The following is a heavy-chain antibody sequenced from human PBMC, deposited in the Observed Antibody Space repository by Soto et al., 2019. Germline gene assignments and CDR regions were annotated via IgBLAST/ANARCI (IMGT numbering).Heavy chain of an antibody. V-gene: IGHV3-30*03. J-gene: IGHJ5*02. CDR2: ISSDEKKR. Sequence: GGSLSLSCAASGFTFRSYDMHWARQAPGKGLEWVAVISSDEKKRYYTDSVKGRFTISRDNSKNTLYLQVNSLRAEDTAVYYCARAMDTAMASKDNWFDPWGQGTLVT. CDR3: ARAMDTAMASKDNWFDP. CDR1: GFTFRSYD. D-gene: IGHD5-18*01.